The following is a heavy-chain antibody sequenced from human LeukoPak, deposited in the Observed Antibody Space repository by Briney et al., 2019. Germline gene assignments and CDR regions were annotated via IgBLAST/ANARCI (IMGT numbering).Heavy chain of an antibody. V-gene: IGHV4-31*03. Sequence: PSETLSHTCTVSGGSISSGGYYWSWIRQHPGKGLEWIGYIYYSGSTYYNPSLKSRVTISVDTSKNQFSLKLSSVTAADTAVYYCARDVKHYYDSSGYSVGAFDIWGQGTMVTVSS. CDR3: ARDVKHYYDSSGYSVGAFDI. D-gene: IGHD3-22*01. J-gene: IGHJ3*02. CDR1: GGSISSGGYY. CDR2: IYYSGST.